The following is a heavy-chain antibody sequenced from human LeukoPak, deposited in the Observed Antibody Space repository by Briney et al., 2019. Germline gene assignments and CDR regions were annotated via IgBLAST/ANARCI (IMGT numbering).Heavy chain of an antibody. CDR3: ASDVGASQYGDY. D-gene: IGHD1-26*01. Sequence: GGSLRLSCAASGFTFSSYWMSWVRQAPGKGLEWVANIKQDGSEKYYVDSVKGRFTISRDNAENSLYLQMNSLRAEDTAVYYCASDVGASQYGDYWGQGTLVTVSS. CDR2: IKQDGSEK. J-gene: IGHJ4*02. V-gene: IGHV3-7*01. CDR1: GFTFSSYW.